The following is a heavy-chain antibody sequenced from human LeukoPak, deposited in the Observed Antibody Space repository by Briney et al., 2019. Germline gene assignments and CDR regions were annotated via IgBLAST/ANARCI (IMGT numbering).Heavy chain of an antibody. D-gene: IGHD1-26*01. V-gene: IGHV3-48*01. Sequence: GGSVRVSCVPSGLNLRFYIMNWVRQAPGKGMEWISYISSDAKTVHYADSVKSGFTISRDNAKNSLYLQMNSLSADDTAVYYCARVGSRCGPPNSWGQGTLVTVSS. CDR3: ARVGSRCGPPNS. CDR2: ISSDAKTV. CDR1: GLNLRFYI. J-gene: IGHJ4*02.